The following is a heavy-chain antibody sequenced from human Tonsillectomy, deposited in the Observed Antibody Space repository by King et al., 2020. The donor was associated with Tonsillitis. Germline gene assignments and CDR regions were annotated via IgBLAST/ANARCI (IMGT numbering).Heavy chain of an antibody. D-gene: IGHD4-17*01. J-gene: IGHJ4*02. CDR2: IYPGDSES. V-gene: IGHV5-51*01. Sequence: QLVQSGAEVKKPGESLKISCKGSGYSFTSYWIGWVRQMPGKGLEWMGIIYPGDSESRYSPSFQGQFTISADKSISTAYLQWSGLKASDTAMYYCARRRGVIYGDYDNFDYWGQGTLVTVSS. CDR3: ARRRGVIYGDYDNFDY. CDR1: GYSFTSYW.